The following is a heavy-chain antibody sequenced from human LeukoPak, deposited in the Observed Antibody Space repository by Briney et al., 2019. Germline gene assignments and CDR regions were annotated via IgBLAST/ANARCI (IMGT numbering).Heavy chain of an antibody. J-gene: IGHJ4*02. CDR1: EFTFSSYS. Sequence: GGSLRLSCAASEFTFSSYSMNWVRQAPGKGLEWVSSISSSSYIYYADSVKGRFTISRDNAKNSLYLQMNSLRAEDTAVYYCARNPQSEGGYWGQGTLVTVSS. CDR3: ARNPQSEGGY. D-gene: IGHD3-16*01. V-gene: IGHV3-21*01. CDR2: ISSSSYI.